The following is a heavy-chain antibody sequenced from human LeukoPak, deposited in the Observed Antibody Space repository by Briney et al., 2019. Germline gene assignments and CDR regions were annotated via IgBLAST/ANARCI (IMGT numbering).Heavy chain of an antibody. CDR2: INPNSGGT. CDR3: AMTCSSTSCYGPLSPYYYGMDV. V-gene: IGHV1-2*02. Sequence: ASVKVSCKASGYTFTGYYMHRVRQAPGQGLEWMGWINPNSGGTNYAQKFQGRVTMTRDTSISTAYMELSRLRSDDTAVYYCAMTCSSTSCYGPLSPYYYGMDVWGQGTTVTVSS. D-gene: IGHD2-2*01. J-gene: IGHJ6*02. CDR1: GYTFTGYY.